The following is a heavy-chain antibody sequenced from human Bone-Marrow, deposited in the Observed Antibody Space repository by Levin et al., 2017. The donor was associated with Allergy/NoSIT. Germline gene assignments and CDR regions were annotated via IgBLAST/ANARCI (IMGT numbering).Heavy chain of an antibody. CDR1: GGSFSGYY. CDR2: INHSGST. V-gene: IGHV4-34*01. J-gene: IGHJ6*02. D-gene: IGHD6-6*01. CDR3: ARPIAAPDLRRYGMDV. Sequence: SQTLSLTCAVYGGSFSGYYWSWIRQPPGKGLEWIGEINHSGSTNYNPSLKSRVTISVDTSKNQFSLKLSSVTAADTAVYYCARPIAAPDLRRYGMDVWGQGTTVTVSS.